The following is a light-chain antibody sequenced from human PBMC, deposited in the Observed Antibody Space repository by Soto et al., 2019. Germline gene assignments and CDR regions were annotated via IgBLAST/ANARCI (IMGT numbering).Light chain of an antibody. Sequence: QAVVTQPPSASGTPGQRVTISCSGGSSSIGSNYVYWYQQLPGTAPKLLIYRDNQRPSGVPDRFSGSKSGTSASLAISGLRSEDEADYYCSSYSNTGSLVVFGGGTKLTVL. CDR1: SSSIGSNY. CDR2: RDN. CDR3: SSYSNTGSLVV. V-gene: IGLV1-47*01. J-gene: IGLJ2*01.